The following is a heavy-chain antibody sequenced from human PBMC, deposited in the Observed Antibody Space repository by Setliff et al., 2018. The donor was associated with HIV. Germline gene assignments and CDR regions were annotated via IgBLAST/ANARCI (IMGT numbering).Heavy chain of an antibody. CDR2: IRYDGSYR. D-gene: IGHD5-18*01. J-gene: IGHJ3*02. CDR3: AKMHTAMDPDTFDI. CDR1: GFTFSTYG. V-gene: IGHV3-30*02. Sequence: GESLKISCAVSGFTFSTYGLHWVRQAPGKGLEWVAFIRYDGSYRYYVDSVKGRFTISRDNSKNTMFLQMNSLRVEDTAIYYCAKMHTAMDPDTFDIWGQGTMVT.